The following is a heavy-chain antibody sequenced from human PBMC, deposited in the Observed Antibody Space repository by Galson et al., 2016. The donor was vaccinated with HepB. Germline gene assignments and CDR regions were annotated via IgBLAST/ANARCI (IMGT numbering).Heavy chain of an antibody. D-gene: IGHD3-10*01. Sequence: SLRLSCAASGITFSNYGMHWVRQAPGKGLEWVALIWNDGSKKYYADSVKGRFTISRDNARHSLYLEMNSLRGEDTAMYYCARDYVPGAWGQGVLVTVSS. CDR1: GITFSNYG. CDR2: IWNDGSKK. V-gene: IGHV3-33*01. CDR3: ARDYVPGA. J-gene: IGHJ5*02.